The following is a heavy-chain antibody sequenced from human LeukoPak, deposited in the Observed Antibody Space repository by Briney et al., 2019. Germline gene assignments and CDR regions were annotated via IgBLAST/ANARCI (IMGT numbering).Heavy chain of an antibody. CDR2: ISSSGSTI. Sequence: PGGSLRLSCAASGFIFSSYEMNWVRQAPGKGLEWVSYISSSGSTIYYADSVKGRFTISRDNAKNSLYLQMNSLRAEDTAMYYCARDSAGNDYWGQGTLVTVSS. J-gene: IGHJ4*02. D-gene: IGHD6-13*01. CDR1: GFIFSSYE. V-gene: IGHV3-48*03. CDR3: ARDSAGNDY.